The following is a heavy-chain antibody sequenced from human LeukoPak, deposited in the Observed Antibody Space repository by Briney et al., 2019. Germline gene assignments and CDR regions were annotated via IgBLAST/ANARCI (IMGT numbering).Heavy chain of an antibody. CDR1: GGSISSYY. V-gene: IGHV4-59*01. Sequence: PSEILSLTCTASGGSISSYYWSWIRQPPGKGLEWIGYIYYSGSTKYKPSLKSRVTISVDTSKNQFSLKLSSVTAADTAVYYCARGRFLDAFDIWGQGTMVTVSS. CDR2: IYYSGST. CDR3: ARGRFLDAFDI. J-gene: IGHJ3*02. D-gene: IGHD3-3*01.